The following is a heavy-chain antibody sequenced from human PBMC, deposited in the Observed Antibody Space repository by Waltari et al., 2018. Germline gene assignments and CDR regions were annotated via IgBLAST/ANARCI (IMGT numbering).Heavy chain of an antibody. CDR1: GFTFSSYA. D-gene: IGHD4-17*01. V-gene: IGHV3-30-3*01. J-gene: IGHJ1*01. Sequence: QVQLVESGGGVVQPGRSLRLSCAASGFTFSSYARHWVRQAPGKGLEWVAVISYDGSNKYYADSVKGRFTISRDNSKNTLYLQMNSLRAEDTAVYYCAREVSPFTVTTRYFQHWGQGTLVTVSS. CDR2: ISYDGSNK. CDR3: AREVSPFTVTTRYFQH.